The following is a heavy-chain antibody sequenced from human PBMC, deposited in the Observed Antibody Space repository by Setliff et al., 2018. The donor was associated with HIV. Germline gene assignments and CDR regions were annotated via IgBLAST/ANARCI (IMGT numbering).Heavy chain of an antibody. CDR3: ARDSGWYFVDY. CDR1: DGSISSGGYY. J-gene: IGHJ4*02. Sequence: SETLSLTCTVSDGSISSGGYYWSWIRQHPGKGLEWIGYIYYSGSTYYNPSLKSRVTISVDTSKNQFSLKLSSVTAADTAVYYCARDSGWYFVDYWGQGTLVTVSS. CDR2: IYYSGST. D-gene: IGHD6-19*01. V-gene: IGHV4-31*03.